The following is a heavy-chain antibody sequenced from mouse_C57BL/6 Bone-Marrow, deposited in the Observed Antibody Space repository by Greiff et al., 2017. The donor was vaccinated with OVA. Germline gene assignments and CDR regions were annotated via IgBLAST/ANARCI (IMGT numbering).Heavy chain of an antibody. CDR2: ISDGGSYT. J-gene: IGHJ3*01. CDR1: GFTFSSYA. CDR3: ARDKNPFGFAY. Sequence: EVKLVESGGGLVKPGGSLKLSCAASGFTFSSYAMSWVRQTPEKRLGWVATISDGGSYTYYPDNVKGRFTISRDNAKNNLYLQMSHLKSEDTAMYYCARDKNPFGFAYWGQGTLVTVSA. V-gene: IGHV5-4*01.